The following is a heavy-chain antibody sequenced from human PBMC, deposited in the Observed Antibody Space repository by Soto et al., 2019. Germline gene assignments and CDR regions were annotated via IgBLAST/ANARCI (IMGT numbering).Heavy chain of an antibody. Sequence: GGSLRLSCAASGFSFGDYGMHWVRQAPGEGLEWVSGISWKSASIGYADSVKGRFTISRDNAKNLLYLQMNSLSAEDTALYHCAKSRGGTANGLDVWGQGTTVTVSS. CDR3: AKSRGGTANGLDV. CDR2: ISWKSASI. V-gene: IGHV3-9*01. CDR1: GFSFGDYG. D-gene: IGHD2-15*01. J-gene: IGHJ6*02.